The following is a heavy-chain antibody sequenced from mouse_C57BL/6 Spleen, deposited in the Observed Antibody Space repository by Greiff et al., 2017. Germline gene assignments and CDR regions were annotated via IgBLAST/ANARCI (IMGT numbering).Heavy chain of an antibody. Sequence: QVQLQQPGAELVKPGASVKMSCKASGSTFTSYWLTWVKQRPGQGLAWIGDIYPGSGSTHYTEKFKSKATLTVAPSSSTAYMQRSSLTSEDSAVYYWARDPLITTVPPRLADWGQGTLVTVSA. CDR1: GSTFTSYW. V-gene: IGHV1-55*01. CDR3: ARDPLITTVPPRLAD. J-gene: IGHJ3*01. D-gene: IGHD1-1*01. CDR2: IYPGSGST.